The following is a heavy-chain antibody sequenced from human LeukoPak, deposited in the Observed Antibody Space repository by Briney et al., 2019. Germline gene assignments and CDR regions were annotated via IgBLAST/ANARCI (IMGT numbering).Heavy chain of an antibody. Sequence: SETLSLTCTVSGGSISSDYWSWIRQPAGKGLEWVGRIYTSGSTNYNPSLKSRVTMSVDTSKNQFSLKLSSVTAADTAVYYCARDTIRGYSYGYDYWGQGTLVTVSS. D-gene: IGHD5-18*01. CDR3: ARDTIRGYSYGYDY. CDR1: GGSISSDY. V-gene: IGHV4-4*07. J-gene: IGHJ4*02. CDR2: IYTSGST.